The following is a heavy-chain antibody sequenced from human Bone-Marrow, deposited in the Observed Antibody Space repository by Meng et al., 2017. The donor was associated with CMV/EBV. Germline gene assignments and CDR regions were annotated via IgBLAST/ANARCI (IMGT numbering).Heavy chain of an antibody. J-gene: IGHJ4*02. CDR2: ISYDGSSK. Sequence: GGSLRLSCGASGFTFSTYAMNWVRQAPGKGLEWVAVISYDGSSKYHADSVKGRFTISRDNSKNTLYLQMNSLREEDTAVYYCARGGIYYGLGWGQGTQVTFPS. V-gene: IGHV3-30*04. CDR1: GFTFSTYA. D-gene: IGHD3-10*01. CDR3: ARGGIYYGLG.